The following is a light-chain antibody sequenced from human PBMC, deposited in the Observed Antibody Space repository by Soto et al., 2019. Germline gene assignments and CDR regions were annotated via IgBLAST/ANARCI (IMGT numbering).Light chain of an antibody. CDR3: SSYTSSSTLV. Sequence: QSALTQPPSVSGSPGQSVTISCTRTSSDVGSYNRVSWYQQPPGTAPKLMIYEVSNRPSGVPDRFSGSKSGNTASLTISGLQAEDEADYYCSSYTSSSTLVFGGGTKLTVL. CDR1: SSDVGSYNR. CDR2: EVS. V-gene: IGLV2-18*02. J-gene: IGLJ2*01.